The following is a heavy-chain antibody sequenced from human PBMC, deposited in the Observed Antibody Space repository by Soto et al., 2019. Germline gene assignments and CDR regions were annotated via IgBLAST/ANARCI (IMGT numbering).Heavy chain of an antibody. J-gene: IGHJ5*02. Sequence: QLQLQESGPGLVKPSETLSLTCTVSGDSMDSSNYYWAWIRQPPREGLEWIGSVSYSGSTFYNPSLSSRVTIVVDISKNHFSLRLTSVTAADTALYYCARHLRRIRGPPEVWFDPWGQGTLVTVSS. CDR3: ARHLRRIRGPPEVWFDP. CDR1: GDSMDSSNYY. V-gene: IGHV4-39*01. D-gene: IGHD3-10*01. CDR2: VSYSGST.